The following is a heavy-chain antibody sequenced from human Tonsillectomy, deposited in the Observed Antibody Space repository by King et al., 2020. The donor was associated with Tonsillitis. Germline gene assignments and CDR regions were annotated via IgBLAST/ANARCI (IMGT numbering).Heavy chain of an antibody. V-gene: IGHV4-39*01. CDR2: ISYRGST. D-gene: IGHD3-10*02. J-gene: IGHJ1*01. CDR3: VGGTSYVGEAGY. Sequence: QLQESGPGLVKPSETLSLTCTVSGDSISSSSYYWGWIRQPPGKGLDWIGSISYRGSTYYNPSLKSRVTISVDTSKNQFSLKLSSVTAPDTAVYYCVGGTSYVGEAGYWGQGTLVTVSS. CDR1: GDSISSSSYY.